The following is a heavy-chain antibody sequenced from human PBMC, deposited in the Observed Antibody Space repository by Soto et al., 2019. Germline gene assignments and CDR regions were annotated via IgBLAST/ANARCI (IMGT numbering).Heavy chain of an antibody. CDR3: ARDLPRCSDDTCCDS. V-gene: IGHV3-48*01. Sequence: EVQLVESGGGLVQPGGSLRRSCAASGFTFSSYSMHWVRQAPGKGLQWVSYISSSSSTIYYADSVKGRFTISRDNAENSLYLQMNSLRAEDTAVYYCARDLPRCSDDTCCDSWGQGTLVTVSS. CDR1: GFTFSSYS. J-gene: IGHJ5*02. CDR2: ISSSSSTI. D-gene: IGHD2-15*01.